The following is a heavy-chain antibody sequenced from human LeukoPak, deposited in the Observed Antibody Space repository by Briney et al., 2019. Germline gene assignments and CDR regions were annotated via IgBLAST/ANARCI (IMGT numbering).Heavy chain of an antibody. V-gene: IGHV4-28*05. CDR3: ARTLGHYDSSGYIDWYFDL. CDR1: GYSISSSRW. Sequence: WETLSLSCTVSGYSISSSRWWGGIRQPPGKGLEGVGFIYDSGSIYYKPSLKSRVTMSVDTAKNQFSLQLSSVTAVNAALNYCARTLGHYDSSGYIDWYFDLWGRGTLVTVSS. CDR2: IYDSGSI. D-gene: IGHD3-22*01. J-gene: IGHJ2*01.